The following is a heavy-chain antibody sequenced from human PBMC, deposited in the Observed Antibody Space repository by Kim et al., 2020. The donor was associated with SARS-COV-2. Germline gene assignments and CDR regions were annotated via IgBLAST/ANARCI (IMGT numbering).Heavy chain of an antibody. V-gene: IGHV1-69*01. J-gene: IGHJ3*02. CDR3: ARFYGSGSYLFAFDI. Sequence: QKFQGRVTITADESTSTAYMELSSLRSEDTAVYYCARFYGSGSYLFAFDIWGQGTMVTVSS. D-gene: IGHD3-10*01.